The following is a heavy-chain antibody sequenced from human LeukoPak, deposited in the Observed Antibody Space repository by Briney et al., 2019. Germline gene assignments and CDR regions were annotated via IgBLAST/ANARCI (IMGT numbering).Heavy chain of an antibody. J-gene: IGHJ4*02. Sequence: GASVKVSCKASGYTFTSYGISWVRQAPGQGLEWMGWISAYNGNTNYAQKLQGRVTMTEDTSTDTAYMELSSLRSEGTAVYYCATDLKTMVRGVLYFDYWGQGTLVTVSS. CDR2: ISAYNGNT. CDR3: ATDLKTMVRGVLYFDY. D-gene: IGHD3-10*01. V-gene: IGHV1-18*01. CDR1: GYTFTSYG.